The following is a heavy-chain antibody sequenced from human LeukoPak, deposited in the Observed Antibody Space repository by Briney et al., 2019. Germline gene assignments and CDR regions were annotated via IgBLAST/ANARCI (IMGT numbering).Heavy chain of an antibody. CDR2: ISGSGGST. J-gene: IGHJ4*02. D-gene: IGHD6-19*01. V-gene: IGHV3-23*01. Sequence: GGSLRLSCAASGFTFSSYAMSWVRQAPGKGLEWVSAISGSGGSTYYADSVKGRFTISRDNSKNTLYLQMNSLRAEDTTVYYCAARYSSGWVYFDYWGQGTLVTVSS. CDR3: AARYSSGWVYFDY. CDR1: GFTFSSYA.